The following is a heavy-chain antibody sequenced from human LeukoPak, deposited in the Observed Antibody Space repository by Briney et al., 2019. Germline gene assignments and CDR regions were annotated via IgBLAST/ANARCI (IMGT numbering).Heavy chain of an antibody. V-gene: IGHV1-2*06. Sequence: ASVKVSCKAPGYTFTGYYMHWVRQAPGQGLEWMGRINPNSGGTNYAQKFQGRVTMTRDTSISTAYMELSRLRSDDTAVYYCARTKDYGDGADYWGQGTLVTVSS. J-gene: IGHJ4*02. CDR1: GYTFTGYY. CDR3: ARTKDYGDGADY. CDR2: INPNSGGT. D-gene: IGHD4/OR15-4a*01.